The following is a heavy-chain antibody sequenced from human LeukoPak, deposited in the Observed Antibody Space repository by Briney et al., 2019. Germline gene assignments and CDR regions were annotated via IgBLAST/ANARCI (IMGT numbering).Heavy chain of an antibody. J-gene: IGHJ4*02. CDR3: ARVPYYDFWSGYFYFDY. CDR1: GFTFSSYS. Sequence: PGGSLRLSCAASGFTFSSYSINWVRQAPGKGLEWVSSISSSSSYIYYADSVKGRFTISRDNAKNSLYLQMNSLRAEDTAVYYCARVPYYDFWSGYFYFDYWGQGTLVTVSS. V-gene: IGHV3-21*01. CDR2: ISSSSSYI. D-gene: IGHD3-3*01.